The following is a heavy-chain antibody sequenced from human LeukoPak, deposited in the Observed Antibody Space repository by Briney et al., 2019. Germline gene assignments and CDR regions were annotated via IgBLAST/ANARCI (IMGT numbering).Heavy chain of an antibody. V-gene: IGHV3-23*01. CDR2: ISSGGGST. Sequence: GGSLRLSCAASGFTFSNYAMSWVRQAPGKGLEWVSAISSGGGSTYYADSVKGRFTISTDNAKNSLYLQMNSLRAEDTAVYYCARDAYYDFWGGYPRYFDYWGQGTLVTVSS. CDR1: GFTFSNYA. J-gene: IGHJ4*02. D-gene: IGHD3-3*01. CDR3: ARDAYYDFWGGYPRYFDY.